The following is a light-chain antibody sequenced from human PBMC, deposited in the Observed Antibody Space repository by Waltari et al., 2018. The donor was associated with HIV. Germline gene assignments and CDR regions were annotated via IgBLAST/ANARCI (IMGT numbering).Light chain of an antibody. J-gene: IGLJ3*02. CDR2: EVT. V-gene: IGLV2-14*01. Sequence: AWTQPASVSGSPGQSITISCTGASSDVGGYNYVSWYQHHPGKAPKLIIYEVTNRPSGVSNRFSGSKSGNTASLTISGLQPEDEADYYCSSYSSTNTLGVFGGGTILTVL. CDR3: SSYSSTNTLGV. CDR1: SSDVGGYNY.